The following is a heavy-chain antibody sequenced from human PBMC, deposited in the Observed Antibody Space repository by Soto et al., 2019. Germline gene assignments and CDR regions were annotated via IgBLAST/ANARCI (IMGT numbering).Heavy chain of an antibody. D-gene: IGHD6-13*01. J-gene: IGHJ6*03. CDR2: ISSSGSTI. Sequence: GGSLRLSCAASGFTFSDYYMSWIRQAPGKGLEWVSYISSSGSTIYYADSVKGRFTISRDNAKNSLYLQMNSLRAEDTAVYYCTNRDSSSWYSLSSHYYMDVWGKGTTVTVSS. CDR3: TNRDSSSWYSLSSHYYMDV. CDR1: GFTFSDYY. V-gene: IGHV3-11*01.